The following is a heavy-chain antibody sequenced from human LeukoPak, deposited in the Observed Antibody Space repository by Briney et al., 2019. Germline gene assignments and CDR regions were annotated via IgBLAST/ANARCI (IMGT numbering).Heavy chain of an antibody. Sequence: SETLSLTCTVPGGSISSYYWSWIRQPPGKGLEWIGYIYYSGSTNYNPSLKSRVTISVDTSKNQFSLKLSSVTAADTAVYYCARGGGNYYYYYMDVWGKGTTVTVSS. J-gene: IGHJ6*03. CDR1: GGSISSYY. V-gene: IGHV4-59*01. CDR3: ARGGGNYYYYYMDV. CDR2: IYYSGST. D-gene: IGHD2-15*01.